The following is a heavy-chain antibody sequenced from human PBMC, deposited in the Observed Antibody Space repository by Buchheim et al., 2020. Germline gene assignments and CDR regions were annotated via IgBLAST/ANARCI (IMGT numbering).Heavy chain of an antibody. Sequence: EVQLVESGGGLVQPGGSLRLSCAASAFTFSSYWMHWVRQAPGKGLEWVASVNQNGSERYYVDSVKGRFTISRDNAKNSLFLHMNSLRDEDTAVYYCAKGLGFSRGYDYWGQGT. CDR3: AKGLGFSRGYDY. CDR2: VNQNGSER. V-gene: IGHV3-7*01. CDR1: AFTFSSYW. J-gene: IGHJ4*02. D-gene: IGHD3-10*01.